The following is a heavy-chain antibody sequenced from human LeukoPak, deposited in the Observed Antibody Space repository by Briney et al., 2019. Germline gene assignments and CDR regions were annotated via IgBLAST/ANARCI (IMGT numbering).Heavy chain of an antibody. D-gene: IGHD1-26*01. CDR2: IYWDDDK. CDR1: GFSLSTSGVG. J-gene: IGHJ5*02. Sequence: SGPTLVNPTQTLTLTCTFSGFSLSTSGVGVGWIRQPPGKALEWLALIYWDDDKRYSPSLKSRLTITKDTSKNQVVLTMTNMDPVDTATYYCAHRNPELVRSSGSGSYRVVWFDPWGQGTLVTVSS. V-gene: IGHV2-5*02. CDR3: AHRNPELVRSSGSGSYRVVWFDP.